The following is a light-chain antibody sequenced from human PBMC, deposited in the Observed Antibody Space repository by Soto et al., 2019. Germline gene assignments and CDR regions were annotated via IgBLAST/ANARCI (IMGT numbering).Light chain of an antibody. CDR1: SSNIGAGYD. V-gene: IGLV1-40*01. CDR2: VNI. CDR3: QSYDSSLRVI. J-gene: IGLJ2*01. Sequence: QSVLTQPPSVSGAPGQTITISCTGDSSNIGAGYDVHWYQQLPGTAPKLLIYVNINRPSGVPDRFSASRSDSSASLAITGLQAEDEADYYCQSYDSSLRVIFGGGTKLTVL.